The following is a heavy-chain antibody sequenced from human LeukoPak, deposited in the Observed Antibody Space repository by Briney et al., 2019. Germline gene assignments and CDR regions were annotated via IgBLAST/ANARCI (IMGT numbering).Heavy chain of an antibody. V-gene: IGHV3-48*03. CDR1: GFTFSSYE. CDR2: ISSSGSTI. CDR3: AREESSTSPKGKLDYYYMDV. D-gene: IGHD2-2*01. J-gene: IGHJ6*03. Sequence: PGGSLRLSCAASGFTFSSYEMNWVRQAPGKGLEWVSYISSSGSTIYYADSVKGRFTISRDNAKNSLYLQMNSLRAEDTAVYYCAREESSTSPKGKLDYYYMDVWGKGTTVTVSS.